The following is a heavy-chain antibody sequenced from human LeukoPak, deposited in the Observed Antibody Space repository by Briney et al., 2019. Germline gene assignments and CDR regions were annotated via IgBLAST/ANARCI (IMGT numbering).Heavy chain of an antibody. J-gene: IGHJ4*02. V-gene: IGHV3-74*01. Sequence: GGSLRLPCAASGFDFSSNWMHWVRHAPGQGLVWVSRIKGDGISTNYADSVKGRFTISRDIAKNTLYLQMNSLRAEDTGVYYCAKDHYWSIDYWGRGTLVTVSS. CDR3: AKDHYWSIDY. D-gene: IGHD3-3*01. CDR1: GFDFSSNW. CDR2: IKGDGIST.